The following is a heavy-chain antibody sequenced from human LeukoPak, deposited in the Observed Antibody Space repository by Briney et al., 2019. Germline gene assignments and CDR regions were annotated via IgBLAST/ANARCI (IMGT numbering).Heavy chain of an antibody. Sequence: GASVKVSCKASGGTFSSYAISWVRQAPGQGLEWMGRIIPIFGIANYAQKFQGRVTITADKSTSTAYMELSSLRSEDTAVYYCAREEGDFWSGYYTYWGQGTLVTVSS. D-gene: IGHD3-3*01. CDR1: GGTFSSYA. V-gene: IGHV1-69*04. CDR2: IIPIFGIA. J-gene: IGHJ4*02. CDR3: AREEGDFWSGYYTY.